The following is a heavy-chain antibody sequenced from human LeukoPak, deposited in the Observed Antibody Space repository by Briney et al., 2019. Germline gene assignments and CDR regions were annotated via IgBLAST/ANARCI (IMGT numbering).Heavy chain of an antibody. V-gene: IGHV1-2*02. J-gene: IGHJ2*01. Sequence: GASVKVSCKASRYTFTGYYMHWVRQAPGQGLEWMGWINPNSGGTNYAQKFQGRVTMTRDTSISTAYMELSRLKSDDTAVYYCARDPDRPSHGANWFFDLWGRGTLVTVSS. CDR3: ARDPDRPSHGANWFFDL. CDR1: RYTFTGYY. D-gene: IGHD4-17*01. CDR2: INPNSGGT.